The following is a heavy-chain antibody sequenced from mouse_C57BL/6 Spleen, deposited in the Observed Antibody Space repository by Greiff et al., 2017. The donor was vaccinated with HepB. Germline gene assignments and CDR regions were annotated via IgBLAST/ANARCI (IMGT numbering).Heavy chain of an antibody. CDR3: ARETTVVAPFDY. V-gene: IGHV1-82*01. Sequence: VKLMESGPELVKPGASVKISCKASGYAFSSSWMNWVKQRPGKGLEWIGRIYPGDGDTNYNGKFKGKATLTADKSSSTAYMQLSSLTSEDSAVYFCARETTVVAPFDYWGQGTTLTVSS. CDR2: IYPGDGDT. J-gene: IGHJ2*01. CDR1: GYAFSSSW. D-gene: IGHD1-1*01.